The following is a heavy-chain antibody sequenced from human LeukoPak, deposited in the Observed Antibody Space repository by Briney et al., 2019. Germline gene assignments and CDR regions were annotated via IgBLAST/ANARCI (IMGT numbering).Heavy chain of an antibody. CDR1: GGSFSGYY. V-gene: IGHV4-34*01. J-gene: IGHJ4*02. CDR3: AKSGGYGLIDY. CDR2: INHSGST. D-gene: IGHD1-26*01. Sequence: SETLSLTCAVYGGSFSGYYWSWIRQPPGKGLEWIGEINHSGSTNYNPSLKSRVTISVDTSKNQFSLKLSSVTAAHTAVYYRAKSGGYGLIDYWGQGTLVTVSS.